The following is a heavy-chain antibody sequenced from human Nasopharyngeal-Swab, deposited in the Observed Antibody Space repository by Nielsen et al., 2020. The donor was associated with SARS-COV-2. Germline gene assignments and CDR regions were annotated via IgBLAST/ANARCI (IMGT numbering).Heavy chain of an antibody. D-gene: IGHD5-12*01. J-gene: IGHJ6*02. CDR3: ARGGGVDEYRYYYYGMDV. V-gene: IGHV1-8*01. Sequence: ASVKVSCKASGYTFTSYDINWVRQATGQGLEWMGWMNPNSGNTGYAQKFQGRVTITADESTSTAYMELSSLRSEDTAVYYCARGGGVDEYRYYYYGMDVWGQGTTVTVSS. CDR2: MNPNSGNT. CDR1: GYTFTSYD.